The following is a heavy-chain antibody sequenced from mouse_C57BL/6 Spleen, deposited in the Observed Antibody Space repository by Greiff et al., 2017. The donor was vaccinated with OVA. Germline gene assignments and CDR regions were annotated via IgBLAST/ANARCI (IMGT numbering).Heavy chain of an antibody. Sequence: DVMLVESGGDLVKPGGSLKLSCAASGFTFSSYGMSWVRQTPDKRLEWVATISSGGSYTYYPASVKGRFTISRDKAKNTLYLQMSGLKSEDTAMYYCARQTSYAMDYWGQGTSVTVSS. CDR3: ARQTSYAMDY. J-gene: IGHJ4*01. CDR2: ISSGGSYT. V-gene: IGHV5-6*02. CDR1: GFTFSSYG.